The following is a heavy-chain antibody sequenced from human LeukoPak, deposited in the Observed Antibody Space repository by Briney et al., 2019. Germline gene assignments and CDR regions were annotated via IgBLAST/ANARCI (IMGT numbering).Heavy chain of an antibody. V-gene: IGHV3-21*01. D-gene: IGHD5-12*01. J-gene: IGHJ4*02. Sequence: GGSLRLSCAASGFTFSSYSMNWVRQAPGKGLEWVSSISSSSSYIYCADSVKGRFTISRDNAKNSLYLQMNSLRAEDTAVYYCARAGYSGYEPFDYWGQGTLVTVSS. CDR1: GFTFSSYS. CDR2: ISSSSSYI. CDR3: ARAGYSGYEPFDY.